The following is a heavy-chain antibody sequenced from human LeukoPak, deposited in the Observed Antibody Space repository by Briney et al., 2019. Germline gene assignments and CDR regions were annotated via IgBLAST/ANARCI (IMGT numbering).Heavy chain of an antibody. V-gene: IGHV3-64*01. CDR1: GFPFSSYA. J-gene: IGHJ4*02. D-gene: IGHD6-6*01. Sequence: GGSLRLSCAASGFPFSSYAMHWVRQAPGKGVEYVSAISSNGGSTYYAHSVKGRFTISRDNSKHTLYLQMGSLRAEDMAVYYCARDQGSSSPEYYFDYWGQGTLVTVSS. CDR2: ISSNGGST. CDR3: ARDQGSSSPEYYFDY.